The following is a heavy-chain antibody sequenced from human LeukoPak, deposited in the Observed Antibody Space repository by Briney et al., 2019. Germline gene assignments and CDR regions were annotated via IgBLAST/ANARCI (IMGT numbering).Heavy chain of an antibody. D-gene: IGHD4-17*01. CDR2: IYSGGST. V-gene: IGHV3-66*01. Sequence: PGGSLRLSCAASGFTVSSNYMSWVRQAPGKGLEWVSVIYSGGSTYYADSAKGRFTISRDNSKNALYLQMNSLRAEDTAVYYCARDSDYGDLGYWGQGTLVTVSS. CDR1: GFTVSSNY. CDR3: ARDSDYGDLGY. J-gene: IGHJ4*02.